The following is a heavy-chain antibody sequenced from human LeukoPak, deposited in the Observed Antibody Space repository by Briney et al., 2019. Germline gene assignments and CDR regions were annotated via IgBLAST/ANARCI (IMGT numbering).Heavy chain of an antibody. CDR2: INPNSGGT. D-gene: IGHD3-3*01. V-gene: IGHV1-2*02. J-gene: IGHJ3*02. CDR1: GYTLTGYY. Sequence: GASVKVSCKASGYTLTGYYMHWVRQAPGQGLEWMGWINPNSGGTNYAQKFQGRVTMTRDTSISTAYMELSRLRSDDTAVYYCARVHRNTIFGVVRTDDAFDIWGQGTMVTVSS. CDR3: ARVHRNTIFGVVRTDDAFDI.